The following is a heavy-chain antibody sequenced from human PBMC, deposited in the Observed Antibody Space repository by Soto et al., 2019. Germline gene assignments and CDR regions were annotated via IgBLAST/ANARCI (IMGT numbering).Heavy chain of an antibody. J-gene: IGHJ4*01. CDR3: ARGGGNSGYYYDS. CDR2: VNHRGNT. CDR1: GGSFRAYY. V-gene: IGHV4-34*01. D-gene: IGHD3-22*01. Sequence: SETLSLTCAVYGGSFRAYYWSWIRQPPGKGLEWIGEVNHRGNTNYNSSLKSRVTISVDTSRNQFSLKLSSVTAADTAAYYCARGGGNSGYYYDSWGHGTLVTVSS.